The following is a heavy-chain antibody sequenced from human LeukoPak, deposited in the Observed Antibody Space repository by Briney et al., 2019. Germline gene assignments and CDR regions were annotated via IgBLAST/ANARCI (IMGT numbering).Heavy chain of an antibody. V-gene: IGHV4-39*07. CDR3: ARDSGVTGNFDI. D-gene: IGHD3-10*01. CDR1: GGSISSSSYY. Sequence: SDTLSLTCTVSGGSISSSSYYWGWIRQPPGKGLEWIGSIYYSGSTYYNPSLKSRVTISVHTSKNQFSLKVSSVTAADTAVYYCARDSGVTGNFDIWGQGTMVTVSS. J-gene: IGHJ3*02. CDR2: IYYSGST.